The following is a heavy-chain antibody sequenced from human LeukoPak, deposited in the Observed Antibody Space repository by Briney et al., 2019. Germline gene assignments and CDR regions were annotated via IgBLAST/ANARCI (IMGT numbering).Heavy chain of an antibody. CDR3: ARVMGTRALALVVAAI. CDR2: INPHSGAT. V-gene: IGHV1-2*02. D-gene: IGHD2-15*01. CDR1: TFTFTAYY. J-gene: IGHJ4*02. Sequence: ASVKVSCKASTFTFTAYYIHWVRQAPGQGLEWMGWINPHSGATDYAQQFQGRVTMTRDTSISTAYMELSRLRSDDTAVYYCARVMGTRALALVVAAIWGQGTLVTVSS.